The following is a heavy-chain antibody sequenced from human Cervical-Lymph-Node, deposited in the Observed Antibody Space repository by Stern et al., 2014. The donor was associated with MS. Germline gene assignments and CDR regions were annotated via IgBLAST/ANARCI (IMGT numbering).Heavy chain of an antibody. D-gene: IGHD3-3*01. CDR2: IIPIFGTA. J-gene: IGHJ6*02. V-gene: IGHV1-69*01. Sequence: QEQLVQSGAEVKKPGSSVKVSCKASGGTFSSYPINWVRQAPGQGLEWMGGIIPIFGTANYAQKLQGRVTITADESTSTAYMELSSLRSEDTAVYYCASPITMTVGAMDVWGQGTTVTVSS. CDR1: GGTFSSYP. CDR3: ASPITMTVGAMDV.